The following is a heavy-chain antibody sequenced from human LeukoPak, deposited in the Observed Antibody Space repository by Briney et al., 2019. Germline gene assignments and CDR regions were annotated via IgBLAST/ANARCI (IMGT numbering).Heavy chain of an antibody. V-gene: IGHV3-48*01. CDR3: AREFTYYYDSCGYFNY. Sequence: PGGSLRLSCAASGFTFSSLSMSWVRQAPGEGLEWIAYASSSGATIFYADSVRGRFTISRDTAKSSLYLQMSSLRVEDTAIYYCAREFTYYYDSCGYFNYWGRGTLVTVSS. CDR1: GFTFSSLS. CDR2: ASSSGATI. J-gene: IGHJ4*02. D-gene: IGHD3-22*01.